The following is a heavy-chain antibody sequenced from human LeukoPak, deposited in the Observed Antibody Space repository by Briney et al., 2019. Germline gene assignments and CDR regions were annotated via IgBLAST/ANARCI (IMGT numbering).Heavy chain of an antibody. Sequence: SQTLSLTCTVSGGSISSGGYYWSWIRQPPGKGLEWIGYIYHSGSTYYNPSLKSRVTISVDRSKNQFSLKLSSVTAADTAVYYCARAQAGEFNYYMDVWGKGTTVTFSS. CDR3: ARAQAGEFNYYMDV. V-gene: IGHV4-30-2*01. CDR2: IYHSGST. CDR1: GGSISSGGYY. J-gene: IGHJ6*03. D-gene: IGHD7-27*01.